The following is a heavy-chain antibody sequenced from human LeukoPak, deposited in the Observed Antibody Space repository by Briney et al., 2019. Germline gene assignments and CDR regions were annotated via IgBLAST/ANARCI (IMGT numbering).Heavy chain of an antibody. V-gene: IGHV1-46*01. CDR2: INPSGGST. D-gene: IGHD3-22*01. Sequence: ASVKVSCKASGYTXTSYFMHWVRQAPGQGLEWMGLINPSGGSTSYAQKFQGRVTMTRETSTSMVYMELSSLRSEDTAVYFCARGYYYESSAYYSPFDYWGQGALVTVSS. CDR3: ARGYYYESSAYYSPFDY. J-gene: IGHJ4*02. CDR1: GYTXTSYF.